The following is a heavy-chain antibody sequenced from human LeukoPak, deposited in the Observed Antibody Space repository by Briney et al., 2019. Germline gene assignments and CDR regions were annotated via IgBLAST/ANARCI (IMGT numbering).Heavy chain of an antibody. CDR1: GGSISSSNW. Sequence: SGTLSLTCAVSGGSISSSNWWSWVRQPPGKGLEWIGEIYHSGSTNYNPSLKSRVTISVDTSKNQFSLKLSSVTAADTAVYYCARDVGIAAGSGYDPWGQGTLVTVSS. J-gene: IGHJ5*02. D-gene: IGHD6-13*01. V-gene: IGHV4-4*02. CDR3: ARDVGIAAGSGYDP. CDR2: IYHSGST.